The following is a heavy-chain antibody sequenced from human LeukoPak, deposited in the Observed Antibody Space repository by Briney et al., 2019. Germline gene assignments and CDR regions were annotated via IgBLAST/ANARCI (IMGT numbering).Heavy chain of an antibody. D-gene: IGHD6-19*01. CDR1: GYTFTNYH. J-gene: IGHJ6*02. CDR2: TIPNYGTA. V-gene: IGHV1-69*13. CDR3: AREIGLSSSGWYERMRKRNGLDV. Sequence: SVKVSCKASGYTFTNYHIAWVRQAPGQGLEWMGGTIPNYGTANYAQKFQGRVTITADEPTSTAYMELSSLRSEDTAIYYCAREIGLSSSGWYERMRKRNGLDVWGQGTTVTVSS.